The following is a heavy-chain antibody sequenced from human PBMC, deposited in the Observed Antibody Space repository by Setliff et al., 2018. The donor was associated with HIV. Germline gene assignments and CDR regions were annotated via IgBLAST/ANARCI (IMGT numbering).Heavy chain of an antibody. CDR3: ARVADRNYDFWSAYEY. CDR1: ADIFNAYY. D-gene: IGHD3-3*01. J-gene: IGHJ4*02. CDR2: ITPNGDDT. V-gene: IGHV1-2*02. Sequence: GASVKVSCKASADIFNAYYIHWVRQAPGQGLEWMGWITPNGDDTSYPQKFEGRVTLTRDTSIATAYMELRSLTSDDTAVYYCARVADRNYDFWSAYEYWGQGTLVPSPQ.